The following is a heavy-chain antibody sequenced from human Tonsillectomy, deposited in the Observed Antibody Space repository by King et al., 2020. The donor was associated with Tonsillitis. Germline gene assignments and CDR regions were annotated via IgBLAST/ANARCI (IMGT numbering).Heavy chain of an antibody. D-gene: IGHD3-3*01. CDR2: ISYDGSNK. CDR3: AKDTLPYYDFWSRSENYVDY. V-gene: IGHV3-30*18. Sequence: VQLVESGGGVVQPGRSLRLSCAASGFTFSSSGMHWVRQAPGKGLEWVAVISYDGSNKYYAYSVKGRFTISRDNSKNTLYLQRNSLRAEDTAVYYCAKDTLPYYDFWSRSENYVDYWGQGTLVTVSS. CDR1: GFTFSSSG. J-gene: IGHJ4*02.